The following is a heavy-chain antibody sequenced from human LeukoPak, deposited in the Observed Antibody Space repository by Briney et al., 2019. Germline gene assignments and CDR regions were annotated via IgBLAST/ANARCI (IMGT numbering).Heavy chain of an antibody. CDR3: ARHGKGSGSYDGDY. V-gene: IGHV4-39*01. CDR1: GGSISSSSYS. J-gene: IGHJ4*02. Sequence: SETLSLTCTVSGGSISSSSYSWGWIRQPPGKGLEWIGSIYYSGSAYYNPSLKSRVTISVDTSKNQFSLKLSSVTAADTAVYYCARHGKGSGSYDGDYWGQGTLVTVSS. CDR2: IYYSGSA. D-gene: IGHD1-26*01.